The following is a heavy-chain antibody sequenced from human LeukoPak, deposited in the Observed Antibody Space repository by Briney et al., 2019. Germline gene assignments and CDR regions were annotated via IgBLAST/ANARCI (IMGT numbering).Heavy chain of an antibody. CDR3: AKEGRITMVSGWFDP. CDR1: GFTFSSYG. D-gene: IGHD3-10*01. J-gene: IGHJ5*02. V-gene: IGHV3-30*02. CDR2: IRYDGSNK. Sequence: PGGSLRLSCAASGFTFSSYGMHWVRQAPGKGLEWVAFIRYDGSNKYYADSVKGRFTISRDNSKNTLYLQMNSLRAEDTAVYYCAKEGRITMVSGWFDPWGQGTLVTVSS.